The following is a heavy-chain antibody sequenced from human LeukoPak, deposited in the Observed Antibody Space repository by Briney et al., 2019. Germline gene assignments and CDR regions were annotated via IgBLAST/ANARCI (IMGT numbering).Heavy chain of an antibody. Sequence: GGSLRLSCAASGFTFSSYAMTWIRQAPGKGLECVANIKPGGSETYYVDSVKGRFTISRDNAKNSLYLQMTSLRAEETALYYCATYRHLPYWGQGTLVTVSS. CDR1: GFTFSSYA. D-gene: IGHD2-2*02. CDR2: IKPGGSET. CDR3: ATYRHLPY. V-gene: IGHV3-7*01. J-gene: IGHJ4*02.